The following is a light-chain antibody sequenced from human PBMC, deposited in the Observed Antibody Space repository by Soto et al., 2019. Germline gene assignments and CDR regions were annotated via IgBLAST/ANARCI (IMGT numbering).Light chain of an antibody. J-gene: IGKJ4*01. V-gene: IGKV3D-20*02. CDR3: QQRSSWPLT. CDR2: DAS. CDR1: QSVSSSY. Sequence: EIVLTQSPATLSLSPGERATLSCRASQSVSSSYLAWYQQKRGQAPRLLIYDASNRATGIPARFSGSGSGTDFTLTISSLETEDFAVYYCQQRSSWPLTFGGGTKV.